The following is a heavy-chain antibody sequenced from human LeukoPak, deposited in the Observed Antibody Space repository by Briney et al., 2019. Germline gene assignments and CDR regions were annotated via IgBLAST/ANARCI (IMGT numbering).Heavy chain of an antibody. Sequence: GGSLRLSCAVSGFNFNAAWMSWVRQAPGKGLEWVGRLKSRGGGETADYSAPVKGRFTVSRDDSQNTLYLQMNSLKIEDTAVYFCSWEMDVSFGRRLEHWGQGTLVTVAS. CDR1: GFNFNAAW. CDR3: SWEMDVSFGRRLEH. D-gene: IGHD1-26*01. J-gene: IGHJ5*02. CDR2: LKSRGGGETA. V-gene: IGHV3-15*01.